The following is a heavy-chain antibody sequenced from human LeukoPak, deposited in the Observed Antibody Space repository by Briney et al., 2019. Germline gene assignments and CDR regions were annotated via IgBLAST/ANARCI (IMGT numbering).Heavy chain of an antibody. CDR3: ARADGGWFDP. CDR2: INPNSGGT. CDR1: GGTFSSYA. Sequence: GASVKVSCKASGGTFSSYAISWARQAPGQGLEWMGWINPNSGGTNYAQKFQGRVTMTRDTSISTAYMELSRLRSDDTAVYYCARADGGWFDPWGQGTLVTVSS. J-gene: IGHJ5*02. V-gene: IGHV1-2*02.